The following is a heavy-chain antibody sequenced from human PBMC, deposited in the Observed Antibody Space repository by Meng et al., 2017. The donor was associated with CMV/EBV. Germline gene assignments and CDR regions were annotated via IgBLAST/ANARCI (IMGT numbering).Heavy chain of an antibody. V-gene: IGHV2-5*01. J-gene: IGHJ4*02. CDR3: AHSLGYYDFWSGYLYYFDY. CDR1: LSNSGVG. D-gene: IGHD3-3*01. CDR2: IYWNDDK. Sequence: LSNSGVGVGWIRQPPGEALEWLALIYWNDDKRYSPSLKSRLTITKDTSKNQVVLTMTNMDPVDTATYYCAHSLGYYDFWSGYLYYFDYWGQGTLVTVSS.